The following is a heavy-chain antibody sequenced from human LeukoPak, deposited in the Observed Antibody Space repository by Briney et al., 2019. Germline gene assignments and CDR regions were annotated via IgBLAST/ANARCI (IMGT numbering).Heavy chain of an antibody. CDR3: AKVGATGYAAFDI. Sequence: GGSLRLSCAASGFTFSSYTMNWVRQAPGKGLEWVSSISSSSSYIFYADSVKGRFTISRDNAKNSLYLQMNSLRAEDTAVYYCAKVGATGYAAFDIWGQGTMVTVSS. CDR2: ISSSSSYI. CDR1: GFTFSSYT. V-gene: IGHV3-21*04. J-gene: IGHJ3*02. D-gene: IGHD1-26*01.